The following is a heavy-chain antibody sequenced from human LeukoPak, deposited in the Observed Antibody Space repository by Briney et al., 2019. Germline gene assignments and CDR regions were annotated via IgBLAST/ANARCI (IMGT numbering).Heavy chain of an antibody. D-gene: IGHD6-13*01. Sequence: GGSLRFSCAASGFTFSGYWIHWVRQAPVKGLEWVSRVNSDGSRTDYADSVKGRFTISRDNAKNTLYLHMHSLRPEDTAVYYCTRSPYSSSWTFEYWGQGTLVSVPS. J-gene: IGHJ4*02. V-gene: IGHV3-74*01. CDR3: TRSPYSSSWTFEY. CDR2: VNSDGSRT. CDR1: GFTFSGYW.